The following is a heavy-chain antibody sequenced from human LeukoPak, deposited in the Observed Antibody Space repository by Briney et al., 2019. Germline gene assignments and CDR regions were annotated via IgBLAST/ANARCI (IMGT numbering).Heavy chain of an antibody. J-gene: IGHJ3*02. D-gene: IGHD3-22*01. CDR2: IKEGGSQK. CDR1: GFTFSTSW. V-gene: IGHV3-7*01. CDR3: ARDPYYYDSSGYEFGAFDI. Sequence: GGSLRLSCAASGFTFSTSWMSWVRQAPGKGLEWVGNIKEGGSQKHYVDSVEGRFTISRDNARNSLYLQMNSLRVEDTAVYFCARDPYYYDSSGYEFGAFDIWGQGTTVTVSS.